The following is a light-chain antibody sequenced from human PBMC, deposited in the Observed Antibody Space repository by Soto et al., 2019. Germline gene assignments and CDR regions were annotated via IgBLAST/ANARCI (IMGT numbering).Light chain of an antibody. CDR3: QQYNNWPQT. J-gene: IGKJ2*01. CDR1: QSVSSK. V-gene: IGKV3-15*01. CDR2: GAS. Sequence: EIVMTQYPVTLSVSPGERATLSCRASQSVSSKLAWYQQKPGQAPRLLIYGASTRATGIPARFSGSGSGTEFTLSISSLQYEDFAVYYCQQYNNWPQTFGQGTKLEIK.